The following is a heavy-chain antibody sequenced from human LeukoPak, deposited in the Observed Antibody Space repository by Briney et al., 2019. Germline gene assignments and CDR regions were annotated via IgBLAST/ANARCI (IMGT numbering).Heavy chain of an antibody. V-gene: IGHV1-69*13. CDR1: GGIFSIYA. D-gene: IGHD3-22*01. Sequence: SVKVSCKASGGIFSIYAISWVRQAPGQGLEWMGGIIPIFGTANYAQKFQGRVTITADESTSTAYMELSSLRSEDTAVYYCARVGISSGYSFAELDYWGQRTLVTVSS. CDR2: IIPIFGTA. CDR3: ARVGISSGYSFAELDY. J-gene: IGHJ4*02.